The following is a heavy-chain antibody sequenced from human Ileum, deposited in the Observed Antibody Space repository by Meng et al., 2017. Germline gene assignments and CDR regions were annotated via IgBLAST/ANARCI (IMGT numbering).Heavy chain of an antibody. CDR2: INHSGNT. J-gene: IGHJ4*02. CDR3: ARGREQQLVRGFGY. D-gene: IGHD6-6*01. Sequence: WAPGLCKLSGTLPLTCAVYRGSFSGYSCSWLRQPPGKGLEWIGEINHSGNTNYNPSLKSRVTLSLDTSKNHFSLNLTSVTAADTAVYYCARGREQQLVRGFGYWGQGTLVTVSS. CDR1: RGSFSGYS. V-gene: IGHV4-34*01.